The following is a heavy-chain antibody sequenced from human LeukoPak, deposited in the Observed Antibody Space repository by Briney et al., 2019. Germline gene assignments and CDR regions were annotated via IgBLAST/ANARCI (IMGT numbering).Heavy chain of an antibody. V-gene: IGHV3-21*01. CDR1: GFTFSDYS. CDR2: ITSRSSYM. J-gene: IGHJ4*02. CDR3: TRDPIAAAASGGDY. Sequence: GGSLRLSCAASGFTFSDYSLNWVRQAPGKGLEWVSSITSRSSYMYYGDSVKGRFTVFRDNAKNSLYLQMNSLRAEDTAVCYCTRDPIAAAASGGDYWGQGTLVTVSS. D-gene: IGHD6-13*01.